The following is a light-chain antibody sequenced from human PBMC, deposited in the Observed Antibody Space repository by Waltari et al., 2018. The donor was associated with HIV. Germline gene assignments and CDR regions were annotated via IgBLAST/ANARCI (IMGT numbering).Light chain of an antibody. J-gene: IGLJ2*01. CDR1: SSDVGGYNY. CDR2: EVT. CDR3: SSYTSSNTVV. V-gene: IGLV2-14*01. Sequence: QSALTQPASVSGSPGQSITISCTGTSSDVGGYNYVSWYQQHPGKAPKVMIYEVTIRPSWVANRFSGSKSGNTASRTISGLQAEDEADYYCSSYTSSNTVVFGGGTKLTVL.